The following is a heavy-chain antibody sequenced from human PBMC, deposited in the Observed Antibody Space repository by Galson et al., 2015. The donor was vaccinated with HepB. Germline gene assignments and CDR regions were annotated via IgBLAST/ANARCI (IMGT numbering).Heavy chain of an antibody. V-gene: IGHV3-62*04. J-gene: IGHJ6*02. CDR1: GFTFSSSA. Sequence: SLRLSCAASGFTFSSSAKHWVRQALGKGLEWVSVISTSGGTVLYTDSVKGRFTISRDNSKNTLYLQMSSLRAEDTAVYYRAKDGAHTTNYFFYYGLDVWGQGTTVTVSS. CDR2: ISTSGGTV. D-gene: IGHD1-26*01. CDR3: AKDGAHTTNYFFYYGLDV.